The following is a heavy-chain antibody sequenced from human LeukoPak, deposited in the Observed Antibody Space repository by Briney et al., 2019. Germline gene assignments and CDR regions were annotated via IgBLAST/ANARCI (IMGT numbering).Heavy chain of an antibody. J-gene: IGHJ6*03. D-gene: IGHD2-8*01. CDR2: IRYDGSNK. CDR1: GFTFSSYG. Sequence: PGGSLRLPCAASGFTFSSYGMHWVRQAPGKGLEWVAFIRYDGSNKYYADSVKGRFTISRDSSKNILYLQMNSLRAEDTAVYYCAKDRCSNGIGCYYYYMDVWGKGTTVTISS. V-gene: IGHV3-30*02. CDR3: AKDRCSNGIGCYYYYMDV.